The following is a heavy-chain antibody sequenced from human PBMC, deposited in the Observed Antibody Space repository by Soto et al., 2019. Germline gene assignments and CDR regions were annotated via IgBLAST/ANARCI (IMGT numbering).Heavy chain of an antibody. J-gene: IGHJ6*02. Sequence: QVKLEQSGPEVKKPGASVNVSCKASGYSYTSYGISWVRQAPGQGLEWMGWISAYNGQTKPAQRFWGRVAFTTDASXSXXXXXXXXXXSXXXAXXXXXXXXXXXXXXXGLNSMDVWGQGTAVTV. V-gene: IGHV1-18*01. CDR2: ISAYNGQT. D-gene: IGHD1-7*01. CDR1: GYSYTSYG. CDR3: XXXXXXXXXXXGLNSMDV.